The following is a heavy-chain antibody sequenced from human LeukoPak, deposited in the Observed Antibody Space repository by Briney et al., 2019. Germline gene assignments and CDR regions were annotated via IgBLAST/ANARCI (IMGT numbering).Heavy chain of an antibody. Sequence: PGGSLRLSCVASGFTFNSNAMNWVRQAPGKGLEWVSGISGSGVSTYYADSVKGRFTISRDNSKNTLYLQMNSLRAEGTAVYYCAKRGDGYNTYYFDYWGQGTLVTVSS. CDR3: AKRGDGYNTYYFDY. D-gene: IGHD5-24*01. CDR2: ISGSGVST. J-gene: IGHJ4*02. V-gene: IGHV3-23*01. CDR1: GFTFNSNA.